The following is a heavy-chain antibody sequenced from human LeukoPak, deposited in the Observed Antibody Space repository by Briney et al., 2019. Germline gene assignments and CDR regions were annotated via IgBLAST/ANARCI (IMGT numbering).Heavy chain of an antibody. J-gene: IGHJ5*02. CDR3: ARDGIIMIVPNWFDP. V-gene: IGHV3-30*02. CDR2: IRYDGSNK. CDR1: GFTFSSYG. Sequence: GGSLRLSCAASGFTFSSYGMHWVRQAPGKGLEWVAFIRYDGSNKYYADSVKGRFTISRDNSKNSLYLQMNSLRAEDTAVYYCARDGIIMIVPNWFDPWGQGTLVTVSS. D-gene: IGHD3-22*01.